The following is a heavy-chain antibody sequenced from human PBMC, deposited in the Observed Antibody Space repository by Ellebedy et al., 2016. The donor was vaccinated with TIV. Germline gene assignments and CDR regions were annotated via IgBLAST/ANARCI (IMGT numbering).Heavy chain of an antibody. D-gene: IGHD3-10*01. Sequence: GESLKLSCAASGFTFSIYAMHWVRQAPGKGLEWVAVISHDGSNTYYADSVKGRFIISRDNSKNTLSLQMNSLRAEDTAVYYCAKAYDSGSYHDAFDIWGQGTMVTVSS. J-gene: IGHJ3*02. CDR3: AKAYDSGSYHDAFDI. V-gene: IGHV3-30*04. CDR2: ISHDGSNT. CDR1: GFTFSIYA.